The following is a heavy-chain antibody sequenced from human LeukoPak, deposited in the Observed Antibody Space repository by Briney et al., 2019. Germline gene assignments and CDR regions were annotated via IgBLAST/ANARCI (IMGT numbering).Heavy chain of an antibody. V-gene: IGHV3-48*03. CDR3: ALLAVASDFDY. J-gene: IGHJ4*02. CDR2: IGSSGTTI. CDR1: GFPSSVYE. D-gene: IGHD6-19*01. Sequence: GGSLRLSCAVSGFPSSVYEMNWVRQAPGKGLEGVSNIGSSGTTIYYADSVRGRFSISRDNAKSSLYLQMNSLRVEDTAVYYCALLAVASDFDYWGQGALVTVSS.